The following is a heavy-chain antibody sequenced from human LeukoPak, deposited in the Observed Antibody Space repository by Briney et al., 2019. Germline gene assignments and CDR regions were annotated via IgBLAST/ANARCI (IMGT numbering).Heavy chain of an antibody. Sequence: PGGSLRLSCAASGFTFSSYAMSWVRQAPGKGLEWVSSVSDSGSNTYYAASVKGRFTISRDNAKNSLYLQMNSLRAEDTAVYYCARMALDSSSWPYYFDYWGQGTLVTVSS. CDR2: VSDSGSNT. V-gene: IGHV3-23*01. CDR3: ARMALDSSSWPYYFDY. D-gene: IGHD6-13*01. J-gene: IGHJ4*02. CDR1: GFTFSSYA.